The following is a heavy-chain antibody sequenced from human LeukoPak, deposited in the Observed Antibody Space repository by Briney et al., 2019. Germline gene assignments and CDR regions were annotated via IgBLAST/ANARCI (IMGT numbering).Heavy chain of an antibody. J-gene: IGHJ6*03. V-gene: IGHV3-64*01. Sequence: GGSLRLSCAASGFTFNSYAMHWVRQAPGKGLEYVSAISSNGGSTYYANSVKGRFTISRDNSKNTLYLQMGSLRAEDMAVYYCARRAAAGRIRTYYYMDVWGKGTTVTISS. CDR1: GFTFNSYA. D-gene: IGHD6-13*01. CDR2: ISSNGGST. CDR3: ARRAAAGRIRTYYYMDV.